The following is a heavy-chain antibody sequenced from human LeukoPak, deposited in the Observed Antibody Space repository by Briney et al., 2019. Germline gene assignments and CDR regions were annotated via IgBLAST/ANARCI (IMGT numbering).Heavy chain of an antibody. Sequence: GGSLRLSCAASGVIFTNYWMSWVRQAPGKGLEWGANVKEDGSTKQYVDSVKGRFTISRDNAKNSLYLQMDSLRAEDTAVYYCVSQEVVPHWGQGTLVSASS. CDR2: VKEDGSTK. CDR3: VSQEVVPH. D-gene: IGHD2-15*01. J-gene: IGHJ4*02. V-gene: IGHV3-7*01. CDR1: GVIFTNYW.